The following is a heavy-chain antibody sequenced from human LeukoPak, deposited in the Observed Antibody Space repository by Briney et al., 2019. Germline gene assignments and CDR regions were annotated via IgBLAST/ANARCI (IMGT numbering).Heavy chain of an antibody. D-gene: IGHD1-26*01. V-gene: IGHV4-39*01. J-gene: IGHJ5*02. Sequence: PSETLSLTCTVSGGSISSSSYYWGWIRQPPGKGLEWIGSIYYSGSTYYNPSLKSRVTISVDTSKNQFSLKLSSVTAADTAVYYCAGAEGVVGTVTLPWGQGTLVTVSS. CDR1: GGSISSSSYY. CDR3: AGAEGVVGTVTLP. CDR2: IYYSGST.